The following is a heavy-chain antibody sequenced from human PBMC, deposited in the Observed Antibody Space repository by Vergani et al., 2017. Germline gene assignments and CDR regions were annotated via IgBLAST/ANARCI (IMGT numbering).Heavy chain of an antibody. V-gene: IGHV3-7*01. CDR3: ARGHPVGSY. D-gene: IGHD1-26*01. J-gene: IGHJ4*02. CDR1: GFTFTSAW. CDR2: IKGDGSAK. Sequence: VYVVESGGTLVKPGESLRLSCAASGFTFTSAWMSWVRQAPGKGLEWVAAIKGDGSAKQYVESVKGRFTISRDNAKSSLYLQMNSLRVADTAVYYCARGHPVGSYWGQGTLVTVSS.